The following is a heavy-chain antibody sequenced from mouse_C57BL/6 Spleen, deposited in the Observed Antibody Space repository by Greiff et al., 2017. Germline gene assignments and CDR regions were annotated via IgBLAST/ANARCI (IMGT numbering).Heavy chain of an antibody. Sequence: EVMLVESGGGLVQPGGSLKLSCAASGFTFSDYGMAWVRQAPRKGPEWVAFISNLAYSIYYADTVTGRFTISRENAKNTLYLEMSGRRSEDTAMYYGARGEGDGSRFAYWGQGTLVTVSA. CDR1: GFTFSDYG. D-gene: IGHD2-3*01. CDR3: ARGEGDGSRFAY. CDR2: ISNLAYSI. J-gene: IGHJ3*01. V-gene: IGHV5-15*01.